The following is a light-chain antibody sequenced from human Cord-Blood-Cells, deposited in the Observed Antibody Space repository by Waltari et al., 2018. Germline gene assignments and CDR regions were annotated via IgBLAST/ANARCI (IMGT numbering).Light chain of an antibody. J-gene: IGLJ3*02. CDR2: EGS. V-gene: IGLV2-23*01. CDR3: CSYAGSSTLV. CDR1: SRDVGGYNL. Sequence: QSALTQPAPVSRSPGQSITTSCSGTSRDVGGYNLFSWYQQHPGKAPKLIIYEGSKRPSRVSNLFSGSKSGNTASLTISGLQAEDEADYYCCSYAGSSTLVFGGGTKLTVL.